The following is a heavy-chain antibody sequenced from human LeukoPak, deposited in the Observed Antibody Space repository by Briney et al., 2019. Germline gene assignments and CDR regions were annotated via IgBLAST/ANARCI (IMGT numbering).Heavy chain of an antibody. Sequence: GGSLRLSCATSGFTFSTSSINWVRQAPGKGLEWVASISSTGNYIYYIDSLKGRFNISRDNAKNSLYLQMNSLRAEDTALYYCARVVIDAFDIWGQGTKVTVSS. D-gene: IGHD3-22*01. V-gene: IGHV3-21*04. CDR2: ISSTGNYI. J-gene: IGHJ3*02. CDR3: ARVVIDAFDI. CDR1: GFTFSTSS.